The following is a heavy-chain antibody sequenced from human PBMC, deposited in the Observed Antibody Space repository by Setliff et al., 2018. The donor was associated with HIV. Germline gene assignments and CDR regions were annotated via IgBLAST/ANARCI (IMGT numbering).Heavy chain of an antibody. CDR3: ARRSGWSLDY. CDR1: GGSFSGYY. J-gene: IGHJ4*02. Sequence: SETLSLTCAVYGGSFSGYYWSWIRQPPGKGLEWIGEIIHSGSTNYNPSLKSRVTISVDTSKNQFSLELSSVTAADTAVYYCARRSGWSLDYWGQGTLVTVSS. D-gene: IGHD6-19*01. V-gene: IGHV4-34*12. CDR2: IIHSGST.